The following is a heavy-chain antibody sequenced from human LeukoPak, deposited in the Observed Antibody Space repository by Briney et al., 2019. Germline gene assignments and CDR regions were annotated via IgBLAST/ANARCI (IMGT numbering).Heavy chain of an antibody. CDR1: GASLSDYS. D-gene: IGHD1-26*01. J-gene: IGHJ4*02. CDR3: ARGLVGANTVHFDY. CDR2: INHSGTT. V-gene: IGHV4-34*01. Sequence: PSETLSLTCAVYGASLSDYSWSWIRQPPGKGLEWIGEINHSGTTHYNPSLKSRGTISLDTSKNQFSLNLSSVTAADTAVYYCARGLVGANTVHFDYWGQGTLVTVSS.